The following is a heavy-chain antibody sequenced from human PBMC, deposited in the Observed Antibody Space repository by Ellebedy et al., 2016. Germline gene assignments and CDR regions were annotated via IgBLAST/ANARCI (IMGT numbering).Heavy chain of an antibody. J-gene: IGHJ6*03. Sequence: GGSLRLXXAASVFTFTTYRMNWVRQAPGKGLEWVATIYSSSSHMYYADSVKGRFTISRDNSKNTLYLHMNSLRAEDTAVYYCAREIMAAISGMDVWGTGTTVTVSS. CDR1: VFTFTTYR. D-gene: IGHD3-10*01. V-gene: IGHV3-21*01. CDR2: IYSSSSHM. CDR3: AREIMAAISGMDV.